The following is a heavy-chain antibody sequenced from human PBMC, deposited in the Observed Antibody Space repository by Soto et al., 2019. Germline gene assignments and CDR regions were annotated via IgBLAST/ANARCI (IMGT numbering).Heavy chain of an antibody. V-gene: IGHV4-39*02. J-gene: IGHJ5*02. CDR2: IYSSGRT. CDR3: ARDNYDFWSGYPWFDP. Sequence: PSETLSLTCTVSGDSISSSTYYWGWIRQPPGEGLEWIGSIYSSGRTYYSPSLKSRVTISIDTSKNQFSLKLSSVTAADTAVYYCARDNYDFWSGYPWFDPWGQGTLVTVSS. CDR1: GDSISSSTYY. D-gene: IGHD3-3*01.